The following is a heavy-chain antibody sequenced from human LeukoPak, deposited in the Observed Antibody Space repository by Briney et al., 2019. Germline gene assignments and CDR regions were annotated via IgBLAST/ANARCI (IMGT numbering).Heavy chain of an antibody. D-gene: IGHD3-22*01. CDR1: GGSISSYY. Sequence: SETLSLTCTVSGGSISSYYWSWIRQPPGKGLEWIGYIYYSGSTNYNPSLKSRVTISVDTSKNQFSLKLSSVTAADTAVYYCARFHPYYYDSSGYYPPDTWGQGTMVTVSS. J-gene: IGHJ3*02. CDR2: IYYSGST. CDR3: ARFHPYYYDSSGYYPPDT. V-gene: IGHV4-59*08.